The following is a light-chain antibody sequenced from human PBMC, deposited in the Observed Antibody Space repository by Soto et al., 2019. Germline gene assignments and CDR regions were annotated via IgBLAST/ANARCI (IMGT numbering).Light chain of an antibody. CDR1: QSVSSSY. CDR3: QQYNNWPPGAT. V-gene: IGKV3-15*01. Sequence: EIVLTQSPGTLSLSPGERATLSCRASQSVSSSYLAWYQQKPGQAPRLLISYASTRATGIPARFSGSGSDKEFTLTISGLQSEDFAVSYCQQYNNWPPGATCGPGTKLEIK. CDR2: YAS. J-gene: IGKJ3*01.